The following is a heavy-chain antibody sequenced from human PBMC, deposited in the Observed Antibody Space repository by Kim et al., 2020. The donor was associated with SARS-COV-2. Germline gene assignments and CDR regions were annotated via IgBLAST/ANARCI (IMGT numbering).Heavy chain of an antibody. V-gene: IGHV4-31*03. J-gene: IGHJ3*02. CDR2: IYYSGST. D-gene: IGHD1-26*01. CDR3: ASETINGLGDAFDI. CDR1: GGSISSGGYY. Sequence: SQTLSLTCTVSGGSISSGGYYWSWIRQHPGKGLEWIGYIYYSGSTNYNPSLKSRVTISVDTSKNPFSLTLSSVTAADPAVYYCASETINGLGDAFDIWGQGTMVSVSS.